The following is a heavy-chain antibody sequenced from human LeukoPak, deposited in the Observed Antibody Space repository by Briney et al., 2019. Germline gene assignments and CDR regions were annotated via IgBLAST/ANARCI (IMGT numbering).Heavy chain of an antibody. J-gene: IGHJ4*02. CDR1: GGSISNSSYY. D-gene: IGHD5-12*01. CDR3: ARVSGYDWESFYDY. V-gene: IGHV4-39*07. CDR2: IYYGGST. Sequence: SETLSLTCTVSGGSISNSSYYWGWIRQPPGKGLEWIGSIYYGGSTYYNPSLESRVTISVDTSKNQFSLKLSSVTAADTAVYYCARVSGYDWESFYDYWGQGTLVTVSS.